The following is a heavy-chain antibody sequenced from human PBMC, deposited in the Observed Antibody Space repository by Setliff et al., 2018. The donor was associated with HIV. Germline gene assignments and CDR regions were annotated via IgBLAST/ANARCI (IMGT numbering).Heavy chain of an antibody. CDR1: GFTFSNYA. V-gene: IGHV4-34*01. D-gene: IGHD3-22*01. J-gene: IGHJ4*02. CDR2: INHRGST. CDR3: ARHDSGGYYSLDY. Sequence: GSLRPSCAASGFTFSNYAMSWVRQAPGKGLEWIGEINHRGSTNYNPSLESRVTTSVDTSKKQFSLRLTSVTAADTAVYYCARHDSGGYYSLDYWGQGTLVTVSS.